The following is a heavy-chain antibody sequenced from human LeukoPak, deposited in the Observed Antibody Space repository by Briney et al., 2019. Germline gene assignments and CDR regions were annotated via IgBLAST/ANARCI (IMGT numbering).Heavy chain of an antibody. CDR1: GITFTGNW. D-gene: IGHD3-10*01. V-gene: IGHV3-74*03. CDR2: IRSDGSST. CDR3: AGVLGVRDLAYFDY. J-gene: IGHJ4*01. Sequence: PGGSLRLSCAASGITFTGNWHWVRQAPGKGLVWVSLIRSDGSSTTYADSVKGRFTISRDNAKNTLYLQMNSLRAEDTAVYYCAGVLGVRDLAYFDYWGHGTLVAVSS.